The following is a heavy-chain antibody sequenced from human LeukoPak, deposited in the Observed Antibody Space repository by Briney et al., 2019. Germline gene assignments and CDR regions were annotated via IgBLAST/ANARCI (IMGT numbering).Heavy chain of an antibody. V-gene: IGHV3-30*02. CDR1: GFIFSNYG. CDR2: IRYDGTEK. CDR3: AKGLDYYFDY. D-gene: IGHD6-6*01. J-gene: IGHJ4*02. Sequence: PGGSLRLPCAASGFIFSNYGIHWVRQAPGKGLEWVAFIRYDGTEKYYADSVKGRFTVSRDNSKNMLYLQMNSLRAEDTAVYYCAKGLDYYFDYWGQGTLVTVSS.